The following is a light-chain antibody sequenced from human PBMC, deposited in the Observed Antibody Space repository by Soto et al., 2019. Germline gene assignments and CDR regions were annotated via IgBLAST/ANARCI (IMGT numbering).Light chain of an antibody. V-gene: IGLV2-14*01. J-gene: IGLJ1*01. CDR2: EVS. Sequence: QSVLTQPASVSGSPGQSITISCTGTSSDVGAYNYVSWYQQHPGKAPKVMIFEVSHRPSGVSNRFSGSKSGNTASLTVSGLQADDEADYYCISSTSSGLYVFGTGTKLTVL. CDR3: ISSTSSGLYV. CDR1: SSDVGAYNY.